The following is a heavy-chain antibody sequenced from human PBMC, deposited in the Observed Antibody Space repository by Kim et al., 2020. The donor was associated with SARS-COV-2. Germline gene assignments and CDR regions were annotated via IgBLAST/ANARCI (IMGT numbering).Heavy chain of an antibody. J-gene: IGHJ4*02. D-gene: IGHD6-13*01. CDR3: AKDPAADSNGYFDY. V-gene: IGHV3-30*02. Sequence: ADSVKGRFTISRDNSKNTLYLQMNSLRAEDTAVYYCAKDPAADSNGYFDYWGQGTLVTVSS.